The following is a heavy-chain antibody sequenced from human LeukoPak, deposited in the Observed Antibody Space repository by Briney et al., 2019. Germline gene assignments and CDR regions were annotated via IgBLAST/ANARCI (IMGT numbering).Heavy chain of an antibody. Sequence: SETLSLTCTVSGGSISSGSYYWSWIRQPAGKGLEWIGRIYTSGSTNYNPSLKSRVTISVDTSKNQFSLKLSSVTAADTAVYYCARAGVQESPYYYYMDVWGKGTTVTVSS. D-gene: IGHD2/OR15-2a*01. V-gene: IGHV4-61*02. CDR1: GGSISSGSYY. J-gene: IGHJ6*03. CDR3: ARAGVQESPYYYYMDV. CDR2: IYTSGST.